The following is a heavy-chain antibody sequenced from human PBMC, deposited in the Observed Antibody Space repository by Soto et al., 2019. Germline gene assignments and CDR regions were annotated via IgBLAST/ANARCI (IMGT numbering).Heavy chain of an antibody. CDR2: ISGSGGST. CDR1: GFTFSSYA. CDR3: AKTLYYDFWSGYHFGFDY. Sequence: GGSLRLSCAASGFTFSSYAMSWVRQAPGKGLEWVSAISGSGGSTYYADSVKGRFTISRDNSKNTLYLQMNSLRAEDTAVYYCAKTLYYDFWSGYHFGFDYWGQGTLVTVSS. V-gene: IGHV3-23*01. J-gene: IGHJ4*02. D-gene: IGHD3-3*01.